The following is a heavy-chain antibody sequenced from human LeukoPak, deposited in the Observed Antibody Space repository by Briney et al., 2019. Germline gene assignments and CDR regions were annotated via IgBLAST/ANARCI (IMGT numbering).Heavy chain of an antibody. D-gene: IGHD3-22*01. CDR3: ARDQDYYDSSGYLNPDY. Sequence: ASVKVSCKASGYTFTSYGISWVRQAPGQGLEWMEWISAYNGNTNYAQKLQGRVTMTTDTSTSTAYMELRSLRSDNTAVYYCARDQDYYDSSGYLNPDYWGQGTLVTVSS. CDR2: ISAYNGNT. J-gene: IGHJ4*02. V-gene: IGHV1-18*01. CDR1: GYTFTSYG.